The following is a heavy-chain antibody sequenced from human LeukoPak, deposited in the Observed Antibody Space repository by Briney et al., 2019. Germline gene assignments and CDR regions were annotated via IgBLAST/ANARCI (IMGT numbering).Heavy chain of an antibody. D-gene: IGHD5-12*01. Sequence: ASVKVSCKASGYTFTSYYMHWVRQAPGQGLEWMGIINPSDGSTTYAQKFQGRVTMTRDTSTSTVYMELSSLRSEDTAVYYCASRATPYYFDYWGQGTLVTVSS. V-gene: IGHV1-46*01. CDR1: GYTFTSYY. CDR3: ASRATPYYFDY. J-gene: IGHJ4*02. CDR2: INPSDGST.